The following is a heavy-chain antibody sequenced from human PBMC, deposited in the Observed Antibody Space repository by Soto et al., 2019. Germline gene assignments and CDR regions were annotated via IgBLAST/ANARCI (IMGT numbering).Heavy chain of an antibody. CDR3: AKLRYFDWSSYNWFEY. CDR2: ISGSGATT. V-gene: IGHV3-23*01. CDR1: GFPFSSYA. D-gene: IGHD3-9*01. J-gene: IGHJ5*01. Sequence: SLRLSCAASGFPFSSYAMTWVRQAPGKGLELVSGISGSGATTSYADSVKGRFTVSRDNSKNTLYLQMNSLRVEDTAVYYCAKLRYFDWSSYNWFEYWGQGTPVTVSS.